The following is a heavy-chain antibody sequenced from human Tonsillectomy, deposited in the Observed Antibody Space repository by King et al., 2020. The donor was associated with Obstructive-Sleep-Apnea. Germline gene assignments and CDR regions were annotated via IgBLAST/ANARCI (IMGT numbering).Heavy chain of an antibody. CDR3: ARAPKYYDSSGIYYFEY. CDR2: IYYSGST. D-gene: IGHD3-22*01. Sequence: QLQESGPGLVKPSETLSLTCTVSGGSISSYYWSWIRQPPGKGLEWIGYIYYSGSTNYNPSLKSRVTISVDTSKNQFSLKLSSVTAADTAVYYCARAPKYYDSSGIYYFEYWGQGTLVTVSS. CDR1: GGSISSYY. J-gene: IGHJ4*02. V-gene: IGHV4-59*01.